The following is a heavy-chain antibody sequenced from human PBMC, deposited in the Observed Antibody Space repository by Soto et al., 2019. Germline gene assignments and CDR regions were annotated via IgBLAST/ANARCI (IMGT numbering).Heavy chain of an antibody. Sequence: QVQLVQSGAEVKKPGSSVKVSCKASGGTFSSYSINWVRQAPGQGLEWMGEIIPIFGTANYAQKFQGRGTMTADESTSTAYLALSSLRSEDTAVYDCARDGGRHSGGIDYWGQGTLVTVSS. J-gene: IGHJ4*02. CDR1: GGTFSSYS. CDR2: IIPIFGTA. CDR3: ARDGGRHSGGIDY. V-gene: IGHV1-69*01. D-gene: IGHD1-26*01.